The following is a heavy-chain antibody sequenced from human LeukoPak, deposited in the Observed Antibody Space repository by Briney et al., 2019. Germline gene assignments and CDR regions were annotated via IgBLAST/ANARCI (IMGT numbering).Heavy chain of an antibody. D-gene: IGHD5-12*01. Sequence: SVTLSLTCTVSGGSICSYHWIWIRQPAGKGLEGSVRIYSSGSTNYNPSLESRITISVDTSKNQFSLKLSSVTAADTAVYYCGRAPRGYSGYDTLGYYYYYMDVWGKRTTVTISS. V-gene: IGHV4-4*07. J-gene: IGHJ6*03. CDR1: GGSICSYH. CDR2: IYSSGST. CDR3: GRAPRGYSGYDTLGYYYYYMDV.